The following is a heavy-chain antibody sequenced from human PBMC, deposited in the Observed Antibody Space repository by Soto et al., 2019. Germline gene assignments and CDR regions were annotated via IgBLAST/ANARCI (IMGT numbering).Heavy chain of an antibody. CDR3: ARSVFREWKLMDY. V-gene: IGHV3-48*02. Sequence: GSLRLSCAASGFTFSSYSMNWVRQVPGKGLEWVSYISSSSSTIYYADSVKGRFTISRDNAKNSLYLQMNSLRDEDTAVYYCARSVFREWKLMDYWGQGTLVTVSS. J-gene: IGHJ4*02. D-gene: IGHD1-26*01. CDR1: GFTFSSYS. CDR2: ISSSSSTI.